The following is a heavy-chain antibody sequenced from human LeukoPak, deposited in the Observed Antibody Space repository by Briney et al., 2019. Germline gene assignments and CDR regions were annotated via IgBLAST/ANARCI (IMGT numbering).Heavy chain of an antibody. CDR1: GGTFSSYA. CDR3: AVGSAYSSSWMGQGY. D-gene: IGHD6-13*01. J-gene: IGHJ4*02. Sequence: GSSVKVSCKASGGTFSSYAISWVRQAPGQGLEWMGRIIPILGIANYAQKFQGRVTITADKSTSTAYMELSSLRSEDTAVYYCAVGSAYSSSWMGQGYWGQGILVTVSS. CDR2: IIPILGIA. V-gene: IGHV1-69*04.